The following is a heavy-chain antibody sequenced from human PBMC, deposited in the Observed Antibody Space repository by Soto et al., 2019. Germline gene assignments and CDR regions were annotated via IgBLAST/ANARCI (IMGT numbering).Heavy chain of an antibody. CDR1: GFTFSNFG. D-gene: IGHD3-3*01. Sequence: QVQLVESGGGVVQPGRSLRLSCAASGFTFSNFGMHWVRQAPGKGLEWAAVVSYDGSSKHYADYVKGRFTISRDNSKNTVYLQMDSLRAEDTAVYYCAKTITFFRVSSYSGDSRCRGALIDSWGQGTLGTGSS. CDR3: AKTITFFRVSSYSGDSRCRGALIDS. J-gene: IGHJ4*02. CDR2: VSYDGSSK. V-gene: IGHV3-30*18.